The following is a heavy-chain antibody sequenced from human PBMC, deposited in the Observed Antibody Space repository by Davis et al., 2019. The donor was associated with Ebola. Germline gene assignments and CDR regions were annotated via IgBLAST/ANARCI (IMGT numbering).Heavy chain of an antibody. CDR2: ISYSGGST. D-gene: IGHD3-10*01. J-gene: IGHJ6*02. CDR1: GFTFTTYA. V-gene: IGHV3-23*01. CDR3: ARVGVTMVRGVLYYYYGMDV. Sequence: PGGSLRLSCAASGFTFTTYALSWVRQAPGQGLEWVSTISYSGGSTYYADSVKGRFTISRDNSKNTLYLQMNSLRDEDTAVYYCARVGVTMVRGVLYYYYGMDVWGQGTTVTVSS.